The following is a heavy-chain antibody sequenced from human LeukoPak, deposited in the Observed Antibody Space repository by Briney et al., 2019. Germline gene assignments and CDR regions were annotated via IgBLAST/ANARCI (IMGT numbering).Heavy chain of an antibody. CDR1: GFTFSSYS. CDR2: SGNT. V-gene: IGHV4-4*09. CDR3: ATYCGDRGGSGH. J-gene: IGHJ4*02. D-gene: IGHD2-21*01. Sequence: GSLRLSCAASGFTFSSYSMNWIRQAPGKGLEWIGYSGNTNYSPSLNSRVTISVDTSKNQFSLRLTSVTAADTADYFCATYCGDRGGSGHWGQGTLVTVSS.